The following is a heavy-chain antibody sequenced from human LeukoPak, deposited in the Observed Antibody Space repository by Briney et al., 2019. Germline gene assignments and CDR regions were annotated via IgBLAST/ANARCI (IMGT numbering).Heavy chain of an antibody. CDR3: ARDWELRWSQGGFVY. CDR2: INTENGET. D-gene: IGHD3-10*01. J-gene: IGHJ4*02. CDR1: GYTFTGYY. V-gene: IGHV1-2*02. Sequence: GASVKVSCKASGYTFTGYYMHWIRQAPGQGLEWMGWINTENGETKYAQKFQGRVTMTRDTSISTAYMELRGLRFDDTAIYYCARDWELRWSQGGFVYWGQGTLLAVSS.